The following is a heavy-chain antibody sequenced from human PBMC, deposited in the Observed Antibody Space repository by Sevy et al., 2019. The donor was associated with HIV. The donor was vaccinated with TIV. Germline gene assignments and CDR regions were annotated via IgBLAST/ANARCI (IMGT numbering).Heavy chain of an antibody. CDR1: GYTFASEG. CDR2: IGAYNGNA. Sequence: ASVKVSCKASGYTFASEGISWVRQAPGQGLEWMGWIGAYNGNANSAQKLQGRVTMTTDTSTSTAYMGLGSLRSDDTAIYYCARVPTYYYGSATYFESWGQGTLVTVSS. D-gene: IGHD3-10*01. J-gene: IGHJ4*02. V-gene: IGHV1-18*01. CDR3: ARVPTYYYGSATYFES.